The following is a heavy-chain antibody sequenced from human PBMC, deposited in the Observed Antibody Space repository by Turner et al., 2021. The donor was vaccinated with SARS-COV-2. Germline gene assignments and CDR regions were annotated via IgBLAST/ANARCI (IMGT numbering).Heavy chain of an antibody. J-gene: IGHJ6*02. CDR1: GFTFDDYV. V-gene: IGHV3-9*01. D-gene: IGHD3-10*01. Sequence: EVQLVESGGGLVQPGRCLRLSCAASGFTFDDYVMHWVRQAPGKGLEWVSGISGNSVRIGYEDSVKGRFTISRDNAKNSLYLQMNSLRAEDTALYYCAKDMVRGIIYYYYGMDVWGQGTTVTVSS. CDR3: AKDMVRGIIYYYYGMDV. CDR2: ISGNSVRI.